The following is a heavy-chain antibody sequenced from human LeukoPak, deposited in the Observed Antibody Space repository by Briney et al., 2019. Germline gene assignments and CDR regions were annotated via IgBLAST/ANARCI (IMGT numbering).Heavy chain of an antibody. V-gene: IGHV4-61*02. CDR1: GGSISSGSYY. Sequence: NPSETLSLTCTVSGGSISSGSYYWSWIRQPAGKGLEWIGRIYTSGSTNYNPSLKSRVTISVDTSKNQFSLKLSSVTAADTAVYYCARSPRGTTVTRYFDYWSQGTLVTVSS. J-gene: IGHJ4*02. CDR2: IYTSGST. D-gene: IGHD4-17*01. CDR3: ARSPRGTTVTRYFDY.